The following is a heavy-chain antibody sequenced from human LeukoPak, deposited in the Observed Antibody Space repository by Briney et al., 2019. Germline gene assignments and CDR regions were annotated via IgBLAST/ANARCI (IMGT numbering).Heavy chain of an antibody. CDR1: GFTFSSYA. CDR2: ISGSGGST. CDR3: AKGHIWDDSSGYWRFGRYFQH. Sequence: PGGSLRLSCAASGFTFSSYAMSWVRQAPGKGLEWVSAISGSGGSTYYADSVKGRFTISRDNSKNTLYLQMNSLRAEDTAVYYCAKGHIWDDSSGYWRFGRYFQHWGQGTLVTVSS. D-gene: IGHD3-22*01. V-gene: IGHV3-23*01. J-gene: IGHJ1*01.